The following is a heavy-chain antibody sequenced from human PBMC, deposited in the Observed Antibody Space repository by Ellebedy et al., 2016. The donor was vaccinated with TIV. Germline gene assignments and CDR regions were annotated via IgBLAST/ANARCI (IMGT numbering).Heavy chain of an antibody. J-gene: IGHJ4*02. CDR1: GYTFTNYY. CDR3: AREGGDY. D-gene: IGHD3-16*01. Sequence: AASVKVSCKASGYTFTNYYMHWVRQAPGQGLEWMGIINPSAGSTTYAQKLQGRVTMTRDTSTSTVYMELSSLRSEDTAVYYCAREGGDYWGQGTLVTVSS. V-gene: IGHV1-46*04. CDR2: INPSAGST.